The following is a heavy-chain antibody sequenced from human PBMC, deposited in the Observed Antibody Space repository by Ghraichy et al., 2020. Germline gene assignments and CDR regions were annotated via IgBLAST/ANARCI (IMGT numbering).Heavy chain of an antibody. CDR2: IGSSGGRT. Sequence: GESLNISCAASGFTFSSYAMSWVRQAPGKGLAWVSAIGSSGGRTFYADSVKGRFTISRDNSKNTLYLQMDTPRAEDTAIYYCAKDRVGYSYGYFDYWGQGTRVTVSS. D-gene: IGHD5-18*01. CDR1: GFTFSSYA. J-gene: IGHJ4*02. CDR3: AKDRVGYSYGYFDY. V-gene: IGHV3-23*01.